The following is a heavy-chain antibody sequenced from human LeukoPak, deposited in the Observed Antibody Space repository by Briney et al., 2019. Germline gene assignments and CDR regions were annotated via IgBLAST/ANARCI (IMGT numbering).Heavy chain of an antibody. CDR2: MSYSGST. V-gene: IGHV4-59*01. J-gene: IGHJ4*02. CDR3: ARAPQWAAAGTFDY. Sequence: SGTLSLTCTVSGDSMSSYYWCWIRQPPGKGLEWIADMSYSGSTNYNPSLKSRVTISADTSKKQSSLKVSSVTAADTAVYYCARAPQWAAAGTFDYWGQGTLVTVSS. D-gene: IGHD6-13*01. CDR1: GDSMSSYY.